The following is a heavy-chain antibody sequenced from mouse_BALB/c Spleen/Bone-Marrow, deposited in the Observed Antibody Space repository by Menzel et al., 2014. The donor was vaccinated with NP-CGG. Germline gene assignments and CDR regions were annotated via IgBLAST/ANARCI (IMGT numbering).Heavy chain of an antibody. J-gene: IGHJ2*01. Sequence: VQLQQSGAELVKPGASVKMSCKASGYTFTSYWMHWAKLRPGQGFEWIGELNPSNGGTNYNEKFKRKPTVTVDKSSSTAYMQLSSLTSEDSAVYYCTIGGLDYWGQGTTLTVAS. CDR1: GYTFTSYW. CDR3: TIGGLDY. V-gene: IGHV1S16*01. CDR2: LNPSNGGT.